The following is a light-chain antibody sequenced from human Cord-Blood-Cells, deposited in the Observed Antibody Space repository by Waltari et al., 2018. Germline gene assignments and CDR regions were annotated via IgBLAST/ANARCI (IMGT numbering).Light chain of an antibody. CDR3: QQRSNWLT. CDR1: QSVSSY. CDR2: DAP. J-gene: IGKJ4*01. Sequence: EIVLTQSPATLSLSLGERATLSCRASQSVSSYLAWYQQKPGQAPRLLIYDAPNRATGIPARFSGSGSGTDFTLTISSLEPEDFAVYYCQQRSNWLTFGGGTKVEIK. V-gene: IGKV3-11*01.